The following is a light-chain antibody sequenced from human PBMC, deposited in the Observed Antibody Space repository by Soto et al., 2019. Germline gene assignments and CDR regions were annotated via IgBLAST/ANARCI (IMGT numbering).Light chain of an antibody. Sequence: DIVMTQSPDSLAVSLGERATINCKSSQSVLYSSNNKNYLGWYQQKPGRPPKLLIYWASTRESGVPDRFSGSGGGTDFTLTISSLQAEDVAFYYCQQYYSSPWTFGQGTKVEIK. J-gene: IGKJ1*01. CDR3: QQYYSSPWT. CDR1: QSVLYSSNNKNY. V-gene: IGKV4-1*01. CDR2: WAS.